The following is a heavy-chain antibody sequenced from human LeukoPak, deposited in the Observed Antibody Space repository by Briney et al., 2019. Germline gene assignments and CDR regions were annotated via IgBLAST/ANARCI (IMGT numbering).Heavy chain of an antibody. Sequence: GASVKVSCKASGYTFTSYYMHWVRQAPGQGLEWMGWINPNSGGTNYAQKFQGRVTMTRDTSISTAYMELSRLRSDDTAVYYCARARGYYDSSRFFDYWGQGTLVTVSS. CDR3: ARARGYYDSSRFFDY. CDR1: GYTFTSYY. D-gene: IGHD3-22*01. V-gene: IGHV1-2*02. J-gene: IGHJ4*02. CDR2: INPNSGGT.